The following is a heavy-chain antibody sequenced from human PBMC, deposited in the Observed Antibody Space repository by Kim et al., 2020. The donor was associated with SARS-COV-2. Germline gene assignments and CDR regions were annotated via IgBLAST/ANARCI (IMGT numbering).Heavy chain of an antibody. J-gene: IGHJ3*02. CDR2: ISYDGSNK. Sequence: GGSLRLSCAASGFTFSSYAMHWVRQAPGKGLEWVAVISYDGSNKYYADSVKGRFTISRDNSKNTLYLQMNSLRAEDTAVYYCAREGDILTGYAQGAFDIWGQGTMVTVSS. D-gene: IGHD3-9*01. CDR3: AREGDILTGYAQGAFDI. CDR1: GFTFSSYA. V-gene: IGHV3-30*04.